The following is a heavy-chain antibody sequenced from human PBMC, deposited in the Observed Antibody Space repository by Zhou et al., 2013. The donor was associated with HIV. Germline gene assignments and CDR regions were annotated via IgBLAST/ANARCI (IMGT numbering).Heavy chain of an antibody. CDR1: GGTFTGYA. D-gene: IGHD1-26*01. J-gene: IGHJ6*03. CDR3: ARDVGATRGGYYYYYYMDV. V-gene: IGHV1-69*05. CDR2: IIPIFGTT. Sequence: QVHLVQSGTEVKKPGSSVRVPCKTSGGTFTGYAITWVRQAPGQGLEWMGRIIPIFGTTSYAQKFQGRVTITTDESTSTVYMELSSLRSEDTALYYCARDVGATRGGYYYYYYMDVWGKGTTVTVSS.